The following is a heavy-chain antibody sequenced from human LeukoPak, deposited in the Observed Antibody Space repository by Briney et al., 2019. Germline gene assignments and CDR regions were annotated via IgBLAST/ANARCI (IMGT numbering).Heavy chain of an antibody. J-gene: IGHJ3*02. Sequence: GGSLQISCKGSGYLFTNYWIGWVRQMPGKGLEWMGIIYPGDSDTRYSPSFQGQVTISADKSISTAYLQWSSLKASDTAMYYCARREYDSLDGFDIWGQGTIVTVSS. V-gene: IGHV5-51*01. CDR2: IYPGDSDT. CDR3: ARREYDSLDGFDI. D-gene: IGHD3-3*01. CDR1: GYLFTNYW.